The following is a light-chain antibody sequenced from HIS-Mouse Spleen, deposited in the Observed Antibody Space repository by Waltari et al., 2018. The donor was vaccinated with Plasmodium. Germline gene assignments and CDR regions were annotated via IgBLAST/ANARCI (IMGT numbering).Light chain of an antibody. J-gene: IGLJ2*01. CDR3: SSYAGSNNLV. Sequence: QSALTQPPSASGSPGQSVTISCTGTSSDVGGYNYVSWYQQHPGKAPNLMIYEVSKRPSGVPDLFSGSKSGNTASLTVSGLQAEDEADYYCSSYAGSNNLVFGGGTKLTVL. V-gene: IGLV2-8*01. CDR2: EVS. CDR1: SSDVGGYNY.